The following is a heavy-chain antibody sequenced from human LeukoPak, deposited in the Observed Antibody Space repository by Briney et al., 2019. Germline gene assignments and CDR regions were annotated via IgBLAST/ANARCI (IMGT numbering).Heavy chain of an antibody. D-gene: IGHD6-19*01. Sequence: ASVKVSCKASGYTFTSYGISWVRQAPGQGLEWMGWISAYNGNTNYAQKLQGRVTMTTDTSTGTAYMELRSLRSDDTAVYYCARVLRRRVPHDAFDIWGQGTMVTVSS. J-gene: IGHJ3*02. CDR3: ARVLRRRVPHDAFDI. CDR2: ISAYNGNT. V-gene: IGHV1-18*01. CDR1: GYTFTSYG.